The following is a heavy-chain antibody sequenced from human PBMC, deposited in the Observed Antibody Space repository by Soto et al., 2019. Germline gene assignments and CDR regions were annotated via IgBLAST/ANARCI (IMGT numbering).Heavy chain of an antibody. CDR1: GYTFSTYG. J-gene: IGHJ4*02. D-gene: IGHD3-3*01. CDR3: ARFLYYFDN. Sequence: QVHLVQSGAEVKQPGASVKVSCKASGYTFSTYGITWVRQAPGQGLECMGWISAYNGNTNYAQKFQGRVTMTTDTSTSTAYMELRSLRSDDTVVYYCARFLYYFDNWGQGTLVTVSS. CDR2: ISAYNGNT. V-gene: IGHV1-18*01.